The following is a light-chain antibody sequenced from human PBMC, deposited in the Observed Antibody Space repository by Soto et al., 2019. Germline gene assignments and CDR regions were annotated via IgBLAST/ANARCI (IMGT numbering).Light chain of an antibody. J-gene: IGKJ4*01. V-gene: IGKV3-20*01. CDR1: QSVSSSY. Sequence: EIVLTQSPGALSLSPGERATLSCRASQSVSSSYLAWYQQKPGQAPRFLIYGASSRATGIPDRFSGSGSGTDFTLTISRLEPEDFAAYYCQQYGSSPLTFGGGTKVDIK. CDR3: QQYGSSPLT. CDR2: GAS.